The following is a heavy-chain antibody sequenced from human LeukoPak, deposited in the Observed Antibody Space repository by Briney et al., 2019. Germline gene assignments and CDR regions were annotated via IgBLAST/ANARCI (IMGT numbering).Heavy chain of an antibody. CDR2: VNPISGTT. V-gene: IGHV1-2*02. D-gene: IGHD3-16*01. J-gene: IGHJ5*02. CDR3: ARDASYENWFDP. CDR1: GFTFTGYY. Sequence: ASVKASCKASGFTFTGYYIHWVRQAPGQGLEWMGWVNPISGTTDYAQKFQGRVSLSRDTSLNTTYMELSRLTSDDTAVYYCARDASYENWFDPWGQGTLVTVSP.